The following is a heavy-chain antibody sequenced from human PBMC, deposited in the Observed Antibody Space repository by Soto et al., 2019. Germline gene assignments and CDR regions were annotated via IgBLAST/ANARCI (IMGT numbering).Heavy chain of an antibody. CDR1: GGSISSYY. CDR2: ISYSGST. CDR3: ARRAANHFTFDY. V-gene: IGHV4-59*01. Sequence: SETLSLTCTVSGGSISSYYWSWIRQPPGKGLEWIGYISYSGSTNYNPSLKSRVTISVDTSKNQFSLKLSSVTAADTAVYYCARRAANHFTFDYWGQGTQVTVSS. J-gene: IGHJ4*02. D-gene: IGHD3-3*02.